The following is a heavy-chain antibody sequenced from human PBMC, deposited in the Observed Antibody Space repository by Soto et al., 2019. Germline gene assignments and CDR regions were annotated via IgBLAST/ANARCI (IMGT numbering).Heavy chain of an antibody. V-gene: IGHV4-59*01. CDR2: VYYSGST. D-gene: IGHD3-16*01. CDR3: ARSGPIFEGVV. J-gene: IGHJ4*02. CDR1: GASMTNYY. Sequence: QLQLQESGPGLLRPSETLSLTCTVSGASMTNYYGSWIRQSPRKGLEHIGYVYYSGSTYYSPSLESRATISIDTANNQFSLKLSSLTAADTAIYYCARSGPIFEGVVWGQGILVTVSS.